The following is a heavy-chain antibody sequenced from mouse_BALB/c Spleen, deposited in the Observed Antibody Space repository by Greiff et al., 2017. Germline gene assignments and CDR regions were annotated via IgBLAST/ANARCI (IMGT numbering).Heavy chain of an antibody. CDR2: ISSGGST. V-gene: IGHV5-6-5*01. Sequence: EVQLVESGGGLVKPGGSLKLSCAASGFTFSSYAMSWVRQTPEKRLEWVASISSGGSTYYPDSVKGRFTISRDNARNIRYLQMSSLRSEDTAMYYYAREEYYCGSKLYFDYWGQGTTLTVSS. CDR3: AREEYYCGSKLYFDY. D-gene: IGHD1-1*01. J-gene: IGHJ2*01. CDR1: GFTFSSYA.